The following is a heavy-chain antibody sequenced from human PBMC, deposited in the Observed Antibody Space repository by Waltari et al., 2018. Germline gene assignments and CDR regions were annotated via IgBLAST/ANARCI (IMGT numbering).Heavy chain of an antibody. CDR1: GGTFSSYA. J-gene: IGHJ6*02. V-gene: IGHV1-69*08. CDR2: IIPIFGTA. CDR3: ARDSLPQPYYYGMDV. Sequence: QVQLVQSGAEVKKPGSSVKVSCKASGGTFSSYAISWVRRAPGQGLEWMGRIIPIFGTANYAQKFQGRVTITADKSTSTAYMELSSLRSEDTTVYYCARDSLPQPYYYGMDVWGQGTTVTVSS. D-gene: IGHD2-2*01.